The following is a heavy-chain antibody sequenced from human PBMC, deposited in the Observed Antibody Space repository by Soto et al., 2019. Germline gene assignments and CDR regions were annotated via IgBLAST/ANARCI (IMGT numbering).Heavy chain of an antibody. CDR3: ARGPSAAAPLSDWYFDL. CDR2: ISSGSYNI. D-gene: IGHD2-2*01. V-gene: IGHV3-48*02. J-gene: IGHJ2*01. Sequence: PGGSLRLSCTASGFTFSSYSMNWVRQAPGKGLEWVSYISSGSYNIYYADSVKGRFTISRDNAKDSLYLQMSSLRDDDTAVYYCARGPSAAAPLSDWYFDLWGRGTLVTVPQ. CDR1: GFTFSSYS.